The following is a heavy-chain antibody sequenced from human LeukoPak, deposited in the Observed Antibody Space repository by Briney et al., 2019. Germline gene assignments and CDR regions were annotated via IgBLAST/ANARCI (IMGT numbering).Heavy chain of an antibody. CDR1: GFTFSSHW. V-gene: IGHV3-74*01. D-gene: IGHD4-17*01. J-gene: IGHJ4*02. Sequence: PGGSLRLSCAASGFTFSSHWMHWDRQAPGKGLVCVARIKSDGTYRDYGDSVRGRFTISRDNAKDTLYLQMNSLRAEDTAVYYCVRDDRSYGVDYWGQGTPVTVSS. CDR2: IKSDGTYR. CDR3: VRDDRSYGVDY.